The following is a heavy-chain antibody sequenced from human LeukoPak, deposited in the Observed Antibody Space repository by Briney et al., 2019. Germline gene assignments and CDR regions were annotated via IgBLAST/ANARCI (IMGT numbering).Heavy chain of an antibody. V-gene: IGHV3-48*02. J-gene: IGHJ3*02. Sequence: PGGSLRLSCAASGLTLTTYSMNSVRQAPGKGLERVSYISSSSTTIFYAYSVKRRFPISIDNAKNSLFLQMNSLRDEDTAVYYCAREDRVVSGRAAVGTKAFDIWGQGTMVTVST. CDR2: ISSSSTTI. CDR3: AREDRVVSGRAAVGTKAFDI. CDR1: GLTLTTYS. D-gene: IGHD6-13*01.